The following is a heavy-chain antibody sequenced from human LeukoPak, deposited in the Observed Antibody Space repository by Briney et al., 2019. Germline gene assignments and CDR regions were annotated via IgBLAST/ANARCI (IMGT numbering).Heavy chain of an antibody. CDR3: ARGSPREHGDYGFVGY. J-gene: IGHJ4*02. V-gene: IGHV4-39*07. Sequence: SETLSLTCTVSSGSISTSNYYWGWVRQPPGTALEWIGNIFYTGSTYYSPSLKSRVTISLDTSKNQFSLKLSSVTAADTAVYYCARGSPREHGDYGFVGYWGQGTLVTVSS. CDR2: IFYTGST. CDR1: SGSISTSNYY. D-gene: IGHD4-17*01.